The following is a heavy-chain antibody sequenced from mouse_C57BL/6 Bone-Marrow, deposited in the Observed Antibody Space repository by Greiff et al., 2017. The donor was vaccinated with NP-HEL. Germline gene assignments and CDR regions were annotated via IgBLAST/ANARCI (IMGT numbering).Heavy chain of an antibody. J-gene: IGHJ2*01. D-gene: IGHD1-1*01. Sequence: QVHVKQSGAELARPGASVKLSCKASGYTFTSYGISWVKQRTGQGLEWIGEIYPRSGNTYYNEKFKGKATLTADKSSSTAYMELRSLTSEDSAVYFCARYYYGSSYNFDYWGQGTTLTVSS. CDR2: IYPRSGNT. CDR3: ARYYYGSSYNFDY. CDR1: GYTFTSYG. V-gene: IGHV1-81*01.